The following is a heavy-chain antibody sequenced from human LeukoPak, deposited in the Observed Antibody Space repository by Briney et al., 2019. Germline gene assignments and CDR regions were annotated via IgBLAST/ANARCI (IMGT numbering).Heavy chain of an antibody. D-gene: IGHD5-12*01. J-gene: IGHJ4*02. Sequence: GESLKISCKGSGYIFTTSCIGWVRQMPGKGLEWMGIIYPGDSDTRYSPSFQGQVTISVDKSISTAYLQWSSLKASDTAMYYCGRRYGGHVDYWGQGTLVTVSS. V-gene: IGHV5-51*01. CDR1: GYIFTTSC. CDR3: GRRYGGHVDY. CDR2: IYPGDSDT.